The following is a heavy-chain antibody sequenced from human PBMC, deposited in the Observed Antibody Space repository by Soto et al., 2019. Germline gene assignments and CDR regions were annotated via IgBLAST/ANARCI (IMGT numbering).Heavy chain of an antibody. J-gene: IGHJ6*02. Sequence: SVKVSCKASGGTFSSYAISWVRQAPGQGLEWMGGIIPIFGTANYAQKFQGRVTITADKSTSTAYMELCSLRSEDTAVYYCAIAYCGGDCYFNYGMDVWGQGTTVTVSS. CDR1: GGTFSSYA. CDR3: AIAYCGGDCYFNYGMDV. D-gene: IGHD2-21*02. V-gene: IGHV1-69*06. CDR2: IIPIFGTA.